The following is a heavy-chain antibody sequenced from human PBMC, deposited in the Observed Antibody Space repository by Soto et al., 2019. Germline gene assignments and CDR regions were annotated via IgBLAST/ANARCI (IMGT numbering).Heavy chain of an antibody. J-gene: IGHJ4*02. V-gene: IGHV1-3*01. D-gene: IGHD4-4*01. CDR2: INAGPGET. CDR3: VTDYMRGRDY. Sequence: QLVQSGAEVKKPGASMRISCKASGYSFISYGIHWVRQAPGLRPEWMGWINAGPGETEYSQRFQGRVTITRDISASTVYMEMRRLKVEDTAMYYCVTDYMRGRDYWGQGTSVTVSS. CDR1: GYSFISYG.